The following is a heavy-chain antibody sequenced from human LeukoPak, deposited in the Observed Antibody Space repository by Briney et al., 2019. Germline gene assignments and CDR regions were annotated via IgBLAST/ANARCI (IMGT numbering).Heavy chain of an antibody. D-gene: IGHD5-24*01. CDR1: GYSISSGYY. V-gene: IGHV4-38-2*01. CDR3: ARSPERWLQLLIDY. Sequence: SETLSLTCAVSGYSISSGYYWGWIRQPPGKGLEWIGSIYHSGGTYYNPSLKSRGTISVDTSKNQFSLKLSSVTAADTAVYYCARSPERWLQLLIDYWGQGTLVTVSS. CDR2: IYHSGGT. J-gene: IGHJ4*02.